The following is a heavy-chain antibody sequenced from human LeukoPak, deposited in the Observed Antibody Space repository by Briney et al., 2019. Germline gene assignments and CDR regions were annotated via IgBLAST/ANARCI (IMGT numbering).Heavy chain of an antibody. J-gene: IGHJ4*02. D-gene: IGHD2-21*01. V-gene: IGHV3-30*02. CDR2: IRYDGSNK. Sequence: PGGSLRLSCAASGFTFSSYGMHWVRQAPGKGLEWVAFIRYDGSNKYYADSVKGRFTISRDNSKNTLYLQMNSLRAEDTAVYYCAKAHPAYCGGDCYSDYWGQGTLVTVSS. CDR3: AKAHPAYCGGDCYSDY. CDR1: GFTFSSYG.